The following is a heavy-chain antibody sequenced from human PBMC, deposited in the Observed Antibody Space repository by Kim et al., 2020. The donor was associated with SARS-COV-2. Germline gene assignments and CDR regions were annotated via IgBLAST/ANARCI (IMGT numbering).Heavy chain of an antibody. CDR3: ARRRSMTGTTLGGFDAFDI. D-gene: IGHD1-20*01. CDR2: INPSGGNT. V-gene: IGHV1-46*01. J-gene: IGHJ3*02. CDR1: GYSFTNYY. Sequence: ASVKVSCKASGYSFTNYYIFWVRQAPGQGLEWMGRINPSGGNTIYAQKFQGRVTMTRDTSTSTVYLELASLTYEDTAVYFCARRRSMTGTTLGGFDAFDIWGQGTMVTVSS.